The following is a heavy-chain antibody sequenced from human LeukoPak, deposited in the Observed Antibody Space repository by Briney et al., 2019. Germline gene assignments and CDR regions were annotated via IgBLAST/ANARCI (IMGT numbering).Heavy chain of an antibody. Sequence: ASVKVSCKASGYAFTSYYMNWVRQAPGQGLEWMGIINPSGGSTSYAQKFQGRVTMTRDTSTSTVYMELSSLRSEDTAVYYCARAYCSSTSCYRGHFDYWGQGTLVTVSS. D-gene: IGHD2-2*02. J-gene: IGHJ4*02. CDR1: GYAFTSYY. CDR2: INPSGGST. CDR3: ARAYCSSTSCYRGHFDY. V-gene: IGHV1-46*01.